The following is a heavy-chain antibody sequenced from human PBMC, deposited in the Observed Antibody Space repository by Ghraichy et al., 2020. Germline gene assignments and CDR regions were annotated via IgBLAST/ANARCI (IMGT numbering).Heavy chain of an antibody. V-gene: IGHV3-48*03. Sequence: GESLNISCAAGGFTFSNYEMNWVRQAPGKGLEWISYIDGSGRNIFYADSVKGRFTMSRDNPSNSVFLQMDSLRDDDTGSYFCYSMAVWGQGTTVTVSS. CDR3: YSMAV. CDR2: IDGSGRNI. J-gene: IGHJ6*01. CDR1: GFTFSNYE. D-gene: IGHD6-13*01.